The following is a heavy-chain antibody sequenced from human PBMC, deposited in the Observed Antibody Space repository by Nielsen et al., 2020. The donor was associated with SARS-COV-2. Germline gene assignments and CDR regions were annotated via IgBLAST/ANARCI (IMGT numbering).Heavy chain of an antibody. CDR2: ISYDGSNK. Sequence: GESLKISCAASGFTFSSYAMHWVRQAPGKGLEWVAVISYDGSNKYYADSVKGRFTISRDNSKNTLYLQMNSLRAEDTAVYYCARDTSGYDGRYYYYYYGMDVWGQGTTVTVSS. D-gene: IGHD5-12*01. J-gene: IGHJ6*02. CDR3: ARDTSGYDGRYYYYYYGMDV. CDR1: GFTFSSYA. V-gene: IGHV3-30-3*01.